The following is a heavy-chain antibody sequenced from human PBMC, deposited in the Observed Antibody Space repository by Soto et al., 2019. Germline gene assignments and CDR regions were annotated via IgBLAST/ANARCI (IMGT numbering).Heavy chain of an antibody. J-gene: IGHJ4*02. CDR2: IRSKANSYAT. V-gene: IGHV3-73*01. CDR3: TRHADLGYCSSTSCYDFDY. CDR1: GLTFSGSA. Sequence: VQLVESGGGLVQPGGSLKLSCAASGLTFSGSAMHWVRQASGKGLEWVGRIRSKANSYATEYAASVKGRFTISGDDSKNTAYLQMNSLKTEDTAVYYCTRHADLGYCSSTSCYDFDYWGQGTLVTVSS. D-gene: IGHD2-2*01.